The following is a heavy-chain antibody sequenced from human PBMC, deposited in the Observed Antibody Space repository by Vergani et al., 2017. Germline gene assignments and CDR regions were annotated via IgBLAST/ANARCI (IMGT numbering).Heavy chain of an antibody. D-gene: IGHD1-14*01. CDR3: ASGPSDTEGRYFDY. CDR2: IWYDGSNK. Sequence: QVQLVESGGGVVQPGRSLRLSCAASGFTFSSYGMHWVRQAPGKGLEWVAVIWYDGSNKYYADSVKGRFTISRDNSKNTLYLQMNSLRAEDTAVYYCASGPSDTEGRYFDYWGQGTLVTVSS. J-gene: IGHJ4*02. CDR1: GFTFSSYG. V-gene: IGHV3-33*01.